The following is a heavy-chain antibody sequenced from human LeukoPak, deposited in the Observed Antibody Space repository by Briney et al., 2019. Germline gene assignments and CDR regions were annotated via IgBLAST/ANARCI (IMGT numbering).Heavy chain of an antibody. V-gene: IGHV4-59*01. CDR2: VYDSGTT. Sequence: PSETLSLTCTVSGGSISRYYWSWIRQPPGKGLEWFGYVYDSGTTNYNPSLKSRVTISEDTSKNQFSLKLSSVTAADTAVYYCARVSWSPGTSYYYMDVWGKGTTVTVSS. CDR1: GGSISRYY. CDR3: ARVSWSPGTSYYYMDV. D-gene: IGHD1-1*01. J-gene: IGHJ6*03.